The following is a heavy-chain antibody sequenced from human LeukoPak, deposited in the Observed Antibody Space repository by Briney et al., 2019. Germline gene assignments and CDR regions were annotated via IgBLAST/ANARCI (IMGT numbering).Heavy chain of an antibody. D-gene: IGHD6-13*01. Sequence: SETLSLTCTVSGGSISSSSYYWGWIRQPPGKGLEWIGSIYYSGSTYYNPSLKSRVTISVDTSKNQFSPKLSSVTAADTAVYYCASKYSSSWYHNDAFDIWGQGTMVTVSS. J-gene: IGHJ3*02. V-gene: IGHV4-39*01. CDR1: GGSISSSSYY. CDR2: IYYSGST. CDR3: ASKYSSSWYHNDAFDI.